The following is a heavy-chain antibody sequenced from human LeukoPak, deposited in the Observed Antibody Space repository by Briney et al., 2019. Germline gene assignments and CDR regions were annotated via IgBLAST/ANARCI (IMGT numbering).Heavy chain of an antibody. Sequence: TFSISSSSYIYYADSVKGRFTISRDNAKNSLYLQMNSLRAEDTAVYYCASQESQGRPVDWGQGSLVTVSS. J-gene: IGHJ4*02. V-gene: IGHV3-21*01. CDR3: ASQESQGRPVD. CDR2: SISSSSYI.